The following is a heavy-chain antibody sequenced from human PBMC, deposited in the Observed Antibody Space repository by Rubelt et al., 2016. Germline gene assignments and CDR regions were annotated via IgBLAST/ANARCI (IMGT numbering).Heavy chain of an antibody. Sequence: QVQLQQWGAGLLKPSETLSLTCAVYGGSFSGYYWSWIRQPPGKGLEWIGEINHSGSTNYNPSLKGRVTISVDTSKNQFSLKLSSVTAADTAVYYCAREMCCSSTSHSGGFDPWGQGTLVTVSS. J-gene: IGHJ5*02. CDR2: INHSGST. CDR3: AREMCCSSTSHSGGFDP. CDR1: GGSFSGYY. V-gene: IGHV4-34*01. D-gene: IGHD2-2*01.